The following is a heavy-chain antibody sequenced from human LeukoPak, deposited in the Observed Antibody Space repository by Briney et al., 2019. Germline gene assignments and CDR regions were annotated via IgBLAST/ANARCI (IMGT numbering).Heavy chain of an antibody. V-gene: IGHV4-39*01. J-gene: IGHJ4*02. CDR1: SGSINSRDYS. Sequence: SESLSLACTVASGSINSRDYSWGWIRQPPGKGLEWIGTFYHSESTYYNPSLKSRVTISVDTSKNQFSLKLSSVTAADTAVYYCGRHRGYCSGGSCHGDYVYDYWGQGTLVTVSS. D-gene: IGHD2-15*01. CDR2: FYHSEST. CDR3: GRHRGYCSGGSCHGDYVYDY.